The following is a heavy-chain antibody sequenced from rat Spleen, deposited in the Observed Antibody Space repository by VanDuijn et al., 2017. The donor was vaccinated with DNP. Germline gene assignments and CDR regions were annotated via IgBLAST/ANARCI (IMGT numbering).Heavy chain of an antibody. J-gene: IGHJ2*01. CDR1: GFIFSDYA. CDR3: TRQSARYGLWGYFDY. Sequence: EVQLVESGGGLVQPGRSLKLSCAASGFIFSDYAMAWVRQSPKKSLEWVATIMYDGSSSYYRDSVKGRFIISRDNARGTLYLQMDSLRSEDTATYYCTRQSARYGLWGYFDYWGQGVMVTVSS. D-gene: IGHD1-6*01. V-gene: IGHV5-7*01. CDR2: IMYDGSSS.